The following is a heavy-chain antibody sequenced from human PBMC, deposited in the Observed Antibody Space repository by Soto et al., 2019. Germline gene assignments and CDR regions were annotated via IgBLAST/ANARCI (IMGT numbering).Heavy chain of an antibody. CDR3: ARDGGWGSYRYDSYYYMDV. D-gene: IGHD3-16*02. CDR1: GGSISSYY. CDR2: IYYSGST. V-gene: IGHV4-59*01. J-gene: IGHJ6*03. Sequence: SETLSLTCTVSGGSISSYYWSWIRQPPGKGLEWIGYIYYSGSTNYNPSLKSRVTISVDTSKNQFSLKLSSVTAADTAVYYCARDGGWGSYRYDSYYYMDVWGKGTTVTVSS.